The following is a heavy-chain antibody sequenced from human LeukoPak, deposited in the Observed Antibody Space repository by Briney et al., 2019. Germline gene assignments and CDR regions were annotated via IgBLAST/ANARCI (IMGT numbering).Heavy chain of an antibody. J-gene: IGHJ4*02. CDR1: GGSISSYY. V-gene: IGHV4-59*08. CDR3: AVGRGYSYGPVGY. Sequence: SETLSLTCTVFGGSISSYYWSWIRQPPGKGLEWIGYIYYSGSTNYNPSLKSRVTISADTSKNQFSLKLSSVTAADTAVYYCAVGRGYSYGPVGYWGQGTLVTVSS. CDR2: IYYSGST. D-gene: IGHD5-18*01.